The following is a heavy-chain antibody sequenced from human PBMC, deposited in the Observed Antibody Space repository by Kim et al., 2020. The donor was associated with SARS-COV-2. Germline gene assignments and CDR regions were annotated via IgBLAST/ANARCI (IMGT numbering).Heavy chain of an antibody. J-gene: IGHJ4*02. CDR3: AKNGRLGVIDS. D-gene: IGHD7-27*01. Sequence: GGSLRLSCTASGFTFNNYAMTWVRHVAGEGLQWISSISHTGASTHSADSLKGRFTISRDNSESTVFLQMDRLAAEDTSIYYCAKNGRLGVIDSWGQGTLVTVSS. CDR2: ISHTGAST. CDR1: GFTFNNYA. V-gene: IGHV3-23*01.